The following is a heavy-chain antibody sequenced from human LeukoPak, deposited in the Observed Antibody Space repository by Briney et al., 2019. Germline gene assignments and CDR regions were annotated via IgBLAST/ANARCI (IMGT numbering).Heavy chain of an antibody. CDR1: GYSFTNYW. V-gene: IGHV5-51*01. J-gene: IGHJ5*02. Sequence: GESLKISCKGSGYSFTNYWIGWVRQMPGKGLEWMGIIYPGDSHTRYNPSLQGQVTISADKSISTAYLQWSSLKASDTAMHYCARHPYTGSCISDNCYRWYGPWGQGTLVTVSS. D-gene: IGHD2-2*01. CDR2: IYPGDSHT. CDR3: ARHPYTGSCISDNCYRWYGP.